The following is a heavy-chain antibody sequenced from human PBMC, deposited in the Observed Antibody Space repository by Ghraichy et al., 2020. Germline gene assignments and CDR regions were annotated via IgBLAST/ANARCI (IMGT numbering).Heavy chain of an antibody. J-gene: IGHJ4*02. Sequence: SQTLSLTCTVSGGSISNYYWSWIRQPPGKGLEWIGYIYYSGSTNYNPSLKSRVTISVDTSKNQFSLKLSSVTAADTAVYYCARLSRGGAAGFGYWGQGTLVTVSS. D-gene: IGHD6-13*01. CDR1: GGSISNYY. CDR2: IYYSGST. V-gene: IGHV4-59*08. CDR3: ARLSRGGAAGFGY.